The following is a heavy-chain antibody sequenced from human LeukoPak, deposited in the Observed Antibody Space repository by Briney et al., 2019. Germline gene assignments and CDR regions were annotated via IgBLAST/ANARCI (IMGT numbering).Heavy chain of an antibody. D-gene: IGHD6-13*01. J-gene: IGHJ6*03. CDR2: IYSGGST. CDR3: ARERGSSSNYYMDV. V-gene: IGHV3-66*01. Sequence: PGGSLRLSCAASGFTVSTNYMSWVRQAPGKGLEWVSVIYSGGSTYYADSGKGRFTISRDNSKNTLDLQMHSLRAEDTAVYYCARERGSSSNYYMDVWGKGTTVTVSS. CDR1: GFTVSTNY.